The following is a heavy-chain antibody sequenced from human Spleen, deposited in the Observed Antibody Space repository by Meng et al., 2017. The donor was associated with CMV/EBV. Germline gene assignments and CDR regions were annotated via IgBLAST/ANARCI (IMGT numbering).Heavy chain of an antibody. CDR1: GFIFRSYG. Sequence: GGSLRLSCAASGFIFRSYGMHWVRQAPGKGLEWVAFISYDGSNTFYADSVKGRFTISRDNSENTLYLQMNSLRAEDTAVYFCAGGGSWEMAAIHYWGQGSLVTVSS. V-gene: IGHV3-30*19. CDR2: ISYDGSNT. CDR3: AGGGSWEMAAIHY. D-gene: IGHD5-24*01. J-gene: IGHJ4*02.